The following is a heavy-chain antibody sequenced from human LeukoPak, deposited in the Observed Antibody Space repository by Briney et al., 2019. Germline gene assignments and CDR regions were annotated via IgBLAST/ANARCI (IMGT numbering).Heavy chain of an antibody. Sequence: GGSLRLSCAASGFTFDDYGMSWVRQAPGKGLEWVSGINWSGGSTGYADSVKGRFTISRDNAKNSLYLQMNSLRAEDTALYHCARSSGSYYEQEFDPWGQGTLVTVSS. D-gene: IGHD1-26*01. J-gene: IGHJ5*02. CDR3: ARSSGSYYEQEFDP. CDR1: GFTFDDYG. CDR2: INWSGGST. V-gene: IGHV3-20*01.